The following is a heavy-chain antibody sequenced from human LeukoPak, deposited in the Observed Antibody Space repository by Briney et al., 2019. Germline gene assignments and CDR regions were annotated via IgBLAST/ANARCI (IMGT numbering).Heavy chain of an antibody. J-gene: IGHJ1*01. CDR3: ARAHEGAPYDSSALQH. CDR1: GCTFSSYA. CDR2: IIPIFGTA. D-gene: IGHD3-22*01. V-gene: IGHV1-69*13. Sequence: SSVKVSCKASGCTFSSYAISWVRQAPGQGLEWMGGIIPIFGTANYAQKFQGRVTITADESTSTAYIELSSLRSEDTAVYYCARAHEGAPYDSSALQHWGQGTLVTVSS.